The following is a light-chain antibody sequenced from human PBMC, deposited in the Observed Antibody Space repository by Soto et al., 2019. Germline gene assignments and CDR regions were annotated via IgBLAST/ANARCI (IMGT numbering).Light chain of an antibody. V-gene: IGKV1-5*03. CDR1: QSISSW. CDR3: QQYDSYPVT. Sequence: DIQMTQSPSTLAASVGDGVTITCRASQSISSWLAWYQQKAGHAPKLLIYKASILENEVPSRFSGSGSGTEFTLTISSLQPDDFAVYYCQQYDSYPVTFGQGTKLEIK. J-gene: IGKJ2*01. CDR2: KAS.